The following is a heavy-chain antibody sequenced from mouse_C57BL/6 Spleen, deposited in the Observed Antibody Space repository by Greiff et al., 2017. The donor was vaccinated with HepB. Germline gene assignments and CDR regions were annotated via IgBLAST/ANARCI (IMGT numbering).Heavy chain of an antibody. CDR1: GYTFTSYG. CDR3: APITTVVATGYFDY. J-gene: IGHJ2*01. CDR2: IYPRSGNT. D-gene: IGHD1-1*01. V-gene: IGHV1-81*01. Sequence: VQLQQSGAELARPGASVKLSCKASGYTFTSYGISWVKQRTGQGLEWIGEIYPRSGNTYYNEKFKGKATLTADKSSSTAYMELRSLTSEDSAVYFCAPITTVVATGYFDYWGQGTTLTVSS.